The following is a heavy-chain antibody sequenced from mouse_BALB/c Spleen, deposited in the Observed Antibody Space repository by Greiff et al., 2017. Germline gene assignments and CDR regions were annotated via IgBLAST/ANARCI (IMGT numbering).Heavy chain of an antibody. CDR2: ISTYYGDA. V-gene: IGHV1S137*01. CDR1: GYTFTDYA. Sequence: QVQLQQSGAELVRPGVSVKISCKGSGYTFTDYAMHWVKQSHAKSLEWIRVISTYYGDASYNQKFKGKATMTVDKSSSTAYMELARLTSEDSAIYYCARSGYGSSFAYWGQGTLVTVSA. CDR3: ARSGYGSSFAY. J-gene: IGHJ3*01. D-gene: IGHD1-1*01.